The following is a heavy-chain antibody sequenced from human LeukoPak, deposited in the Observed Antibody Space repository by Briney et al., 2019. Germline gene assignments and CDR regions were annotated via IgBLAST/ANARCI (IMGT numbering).Heavy chain of an antibody. V-gene: IGHV1-18*01. D-gene: IGHD4-17*01. J-gene: IGHJ6*02. CDR2: ISAYNGNT. CDR1: GYTFTSYG. CDR3: ARDRFYGDYVANYYYGMDV. Sequence: APVKVSCKASGYTFTSYGISWVRQAPGQGLEWMGWISAYNGNTNYAQKLQGRVTMTTDTSTSTAYMELRSLRSDDTAVYYCARDRFYGDYVANYYYGMDVWGQGTTVTVSS.